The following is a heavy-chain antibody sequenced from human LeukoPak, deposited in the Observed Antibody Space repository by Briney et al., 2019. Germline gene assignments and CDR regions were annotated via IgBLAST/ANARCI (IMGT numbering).Heavy chain of an antibody. CDR2: ISFDATNK. CDR3: TRGLRYFDWLLDDY. D-gene: IGHD3-9*01. J-gene: IGHJ4*02. CDR1: GFTFNGHA. Sequence: PGGSLRLSCAASGFTFNGHAMHWVRQAPGKGLEWVALISFDATNKYYAHSVSGRFIISRDNSNNILHLQMNSLRRQDAAMYYCTRGLRYFDWLLDDYWGQGTLVTVSS. V-gene: IGHV3-30*04.